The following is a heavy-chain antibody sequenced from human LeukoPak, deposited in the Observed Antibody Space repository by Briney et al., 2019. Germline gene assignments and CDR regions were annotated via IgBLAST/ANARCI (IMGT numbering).Heavy chain of an antibody. V-gene: IGHV4-61*02. CDR2: IYTSGST. CDR3: ARDSTGGYCSSTSCYTGGDYFDY. Sequence: SETLSLTCTVSGGSISSGSYYWSWIRQPAGKGLEWIGRIYTSGSTNYNPSLKSRVTISVDTSKNQFSLKLSSVTAADTAVYYCARDSTGGYCSSTSCYTGGDYFDYWGQGTLVTVSS. CDR1: GGSISSGSYY. D-gene: IGHD2-2*02. J-gene: IGHJ4*02.